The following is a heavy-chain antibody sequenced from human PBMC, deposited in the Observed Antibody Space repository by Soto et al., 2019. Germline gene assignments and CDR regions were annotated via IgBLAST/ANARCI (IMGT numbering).Heavy chain of an antibody. Sequence: QVHLQESGPGLVQPSETLSLTCSVSGRSMSSNYWSWIRQSPDKGLEWLGYVFYGGTDYNPSLGDRVSMSVETSKNLFSLKLYSVTSADTAEYDLASYRGALYFESGGPGILVTVSA. J-gene: IGHJ4*02. D-gene: IGHD3-16*01. CDR1: GRSMSSNY. CDR3: ASYRGALYFES. CDR2: VFYGGT. V-gene: IGHV4-59*01.